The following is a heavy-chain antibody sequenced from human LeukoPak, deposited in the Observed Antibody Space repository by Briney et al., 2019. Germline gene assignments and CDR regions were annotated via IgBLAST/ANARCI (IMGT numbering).Heavy chain of an antibody. Sequence: GGSLRLSCAASGFTFSSYWMHWVRQAPGKGLVWVSRINSDGSSTSYADSVKGRFTISRDNAKNTLYLQMNSLRAEDTAVNYCARGGYSSSWYVSWFDPWGQGTLVTVSS. J-gene: IGHJ5*02. CDR1: GFTFSSYW. CDR3: ARGGYSSSWYVSWFDP. CDR2: INSDGSST. V-gene: IGHV3-74*01. D-gene: IGHD6-13*01.